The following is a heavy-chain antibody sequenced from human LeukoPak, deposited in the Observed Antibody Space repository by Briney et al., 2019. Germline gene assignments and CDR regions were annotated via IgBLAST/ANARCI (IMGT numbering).Heavy chain of an antibody. CDR3: ARDGQLDF. CDR1: GFTFSSYS. V-gene: IGHV3-48*04. D-gene: IGHD6-6*01. Sequence: GGSLRLSCAASGFTFSSYSMNWVRQAPGKGLEWVSYISSSSSTIYYADSVKGRFTISRDNAKNSLYLQMNTLRVEDTAVYYCARDGQLDFWGQGTLVTVSS. CDR2: ISSSSSTI. J-gene: IGHJ4*02.